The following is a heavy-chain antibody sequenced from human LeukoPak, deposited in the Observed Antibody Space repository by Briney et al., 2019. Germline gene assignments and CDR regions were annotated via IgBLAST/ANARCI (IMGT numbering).Heavy chain of an antibody. CDR2: ISSNGGST. CDR3: ARSAYSSGWYWRAFDI. CDR1: GFTFSSYA. D-gene: IGHD6-19*01. Sequence: GGSLRLPCAASGFTFSSYAMHWVRQAPGKGLEYVSAISSNGGSTYYANSVKGRFTISRDNSKNTLYLQMGSLRAEDMAVYYCARSAYSSGWYWRAFDIWGQGTMVTVSS. V-gene: IGHV3-64*01. J-gene: IGHJ3*02.